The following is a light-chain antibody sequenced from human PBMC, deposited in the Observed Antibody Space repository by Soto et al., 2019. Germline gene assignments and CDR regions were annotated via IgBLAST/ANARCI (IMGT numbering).Light chain of an antibody. CDR2: GNS. CDR1: SSNIGAGYD. J-gene: IGLJ3*02. V-gene: IGLV1-40*01. Sequence: QLVLTQPPSVSGAPGQRVTISCTGSSSNIGAGYDVHWYQQLPGTAPKLLIYGNSNRPSGVPDRFSGSKSGTSVSLAITGLQAEDEADYYCQSYDSSLSGLFGGGTKVTVL. CDR3: QSYDSSLSGL.